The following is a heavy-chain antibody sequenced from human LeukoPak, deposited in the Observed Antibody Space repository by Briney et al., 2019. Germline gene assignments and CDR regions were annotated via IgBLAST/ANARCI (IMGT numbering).Heavy chain of an antibody. CDR1: GGSLSGYY. CDR2: INHSGST. D-gene: IGHD2-2*01. V-gene: IGHV4-34*01. J-gene: IGHJ4*02. Sequence: SETLSLTCAVYGGSLSGYYWSWIRQPPGKGLEWIGEINHSGSTNYNPSLKSRVTISVDTSKNQFSLKLSSVTAADTAVYYCARLDVVVPAAAFDYWGQGTLVTVSS. CDR3: ARLDVVVPAAAFDY.